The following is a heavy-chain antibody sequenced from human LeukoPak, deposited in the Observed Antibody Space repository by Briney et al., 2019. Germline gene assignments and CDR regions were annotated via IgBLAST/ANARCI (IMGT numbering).Heavy chain of an antibody. V-gene: IGHV4-39*07. CDR1: GGSISSSSYY. J-gene: IGHJ6*03. CDR2: INHSGST. CDR3: ARGQTFKWFGELLYHYYYYYMDV. Sequence: SETLSLTCTVSGGSISSSSYYWSWIRQPPGKGLEWIGEINHSGSTNYNPSLKSRVTISVDTSKNQFSLKLSSVTAADTAVYXCARGQTFKWFGELLYHYYYYYMDVWGKGTTVTVSS. D-gene: IGHD3-10*01.